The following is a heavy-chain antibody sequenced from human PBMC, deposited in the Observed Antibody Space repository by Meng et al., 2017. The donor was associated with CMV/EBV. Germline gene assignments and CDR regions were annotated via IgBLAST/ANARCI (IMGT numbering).Heavy chain of an antibody. D-gene: IGHD1-1*01. V-gene: IGHV3-74*01. Sequence: GESLKISCAAPGFTFSSYAMSWVRQAPGKGLVWVSRINSDGSSTSYADSVKGRFTISRDNAKNTLYLQMNSLRAEDTAVYYCARSTRAWNAYFDYWGQGTLVTVSS. CDR2: INSDGSST. J-gene: IGHJ4*02. CDR1: GFTFSSYA. CDR3: ARSTRAWNAYFDY.